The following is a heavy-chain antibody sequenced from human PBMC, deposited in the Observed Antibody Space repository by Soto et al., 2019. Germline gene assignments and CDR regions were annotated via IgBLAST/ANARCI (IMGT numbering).Heavy chain of an antibody. CDR3: AKDRGYCSSTSCRLNWFDP. J-gene: IGHJ5*02. CDR1: GFTFSSYA. Sequence: GGSLRLSCAASGFTFSSYAMSWVRQAPGKGLEWVSAISGSGGSTYYADSVKGRFTISRDNSKNTLYLQMNSLRAEDTAVYYCAKDRGYCSSTSCRLNWFDPWGQGTLVTVSS. V-gene: IGHV3-23*01. D-gene: IGHD2-2*01. CDR2: ISGSGGST.